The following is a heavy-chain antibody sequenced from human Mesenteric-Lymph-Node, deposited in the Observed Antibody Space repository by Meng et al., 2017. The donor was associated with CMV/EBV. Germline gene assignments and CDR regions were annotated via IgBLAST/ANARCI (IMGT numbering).Heavy chain of an antibody. CDR3: ASPSGYSSSWYAFDI. D-gene: IGHD6-13*01. CDR1: GFTVSSNY. Sequence: GESLKISCAASGFTVSSNYMSWVRQAPGKGLEWVSVIYSGGTTYYADSVKGRFTISRDNSKNTLYLQMNSLRAEDTAVYYCASPSGYSSSWYAFDIWGQGTMVTVSS. J-gene: IGHJ3*02. V-gene: IGHV3-53*01. CDR2: IYSGGTT.